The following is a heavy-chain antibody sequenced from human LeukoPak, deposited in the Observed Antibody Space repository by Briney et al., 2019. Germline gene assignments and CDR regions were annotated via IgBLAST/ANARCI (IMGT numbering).Heavy chain of an antibody. J-gene: IGHJ4*02. CDR1: GFTFSSHL. V-gene: IGHV3-74*01. Sequence: GGSLRLSCAASGFTFSSHLMHWVRQAPGKGLVWVSRISSDGSYTNYADSVEGRFTISRDNSKNTLYLQMNTLRAEDTAVYYCARDISTITMIVVAPGRGIDYWGQGTLVTVSS. D-gene: IGHD3-22*01. CDR3: ARDISTITMIVVAPGRGIDY. CDR2: ISSDGSYT.